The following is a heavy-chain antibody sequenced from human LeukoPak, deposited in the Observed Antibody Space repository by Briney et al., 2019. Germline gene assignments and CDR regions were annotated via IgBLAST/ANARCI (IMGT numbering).Heavy chain of an antibody. Sequence: SETLSLTCTVSGASISSGGSYWGWIRQPPGKGLEWIGSIDCSGIADYNPSLRSRVTVSSDTSKNQFSLKLRYVNAADTAVYYCAREAMGTALFDSWGQGTLVTVSS. CDR2: IDCSGIA. CDR1: GASISSGGSY. V-gene: IGHV4-39*07. J-gene: IGHJ4*02. CDR3: AREAMGTALFDS.